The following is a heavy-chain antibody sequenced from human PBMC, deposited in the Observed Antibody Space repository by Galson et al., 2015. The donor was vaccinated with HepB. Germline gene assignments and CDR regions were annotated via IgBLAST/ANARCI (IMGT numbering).Heavy chain of an antibody. Sequence: SLRLSCAASGFTSSTSWMNWVRQAPGKGLEWVSYISSSSSGRYYADSVKGRFTISRDNAKNSLYLQMDSLGDEDTAVYYCARETGFYPDYWGQGTLVTVSS. J-gene: IGHJ4*02. D-gene: IGHD3-9*01. CDR1: GFTSSTSW. CDR3: ARETGFYPDY. CDR2: ISSSSSGR. V-gene: IGHV3-48*02.